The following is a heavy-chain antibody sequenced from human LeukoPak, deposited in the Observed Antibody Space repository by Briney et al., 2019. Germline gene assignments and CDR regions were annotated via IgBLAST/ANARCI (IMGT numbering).Heavy chain of an antibody. V-gene: IGHV5-51*01. Sequence: GESLQISCKGSGYSFTSYWIGWVRQLPGKGLEWMGIIYPGDSDTRYSPSFQGQVTISADKSISTAYLQWSSLKASDTAMYYCARQLRIRGVTFDYWGQGTLVTVSS. CDR1: GYSFTSYW. J-gene: IGHJ4*02. CDR2: IYPGDSDT. D-gene: IGHD3-10*01. CDR3: ARQLRIRGVTFDY.